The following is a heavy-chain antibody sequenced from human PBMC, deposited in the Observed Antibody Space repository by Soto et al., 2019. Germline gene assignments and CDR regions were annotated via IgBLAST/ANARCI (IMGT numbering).Heavy chain of an antibody. Sequence: QLQLQESGSGLVKPSQTLSLTCAVSGGSISSGGYSWSWIRQPPGKGLEWIGYIYHSGSTYYNPSLKSRVTISVDRSKNQCSLKLSSVTAADTAVYYCARGTGYCSSTSCRNWFDPWGQGTLVTVSS. CDR1: GGSISSGGYS. CDR2: IYHSGST. V-gene: IGHV4-30-2*01. J-gene: IGHJ5*02. CDR3: ARGTGYCSSTSCRNWFDP. D-gene: IGHD2-2*01.